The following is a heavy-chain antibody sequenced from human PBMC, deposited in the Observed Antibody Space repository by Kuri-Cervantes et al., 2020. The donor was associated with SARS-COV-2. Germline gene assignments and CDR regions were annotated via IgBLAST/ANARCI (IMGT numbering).Heavy chain of an antibody. CDR1: GFTFSAYN. J-gene: IGHJ5*02. V-gene: IGHV3-30*03. CDR2: VSYDGSDN. CDR3: ARDMGAIVLVRRDWFDP. Sequence: GGSLRLSCAASGFTFSAYNMNWVRQAPGKGPEWVAVVSYDGSDNDYADSVKGRFSISRDNSKNTLYLQMSSLRIEDTAIYYCARDMGAIVLVRRDWFDPWGPGTLVTVSS. D-gene: IGHD2-2*01.